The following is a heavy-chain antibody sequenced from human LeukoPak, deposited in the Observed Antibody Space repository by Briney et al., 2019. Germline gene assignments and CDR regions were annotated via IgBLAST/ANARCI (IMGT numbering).Heavy chain of an antibody. V-gene: IGHV3-64*04. J-gene: IGHJ4*02. CDR1: GFTFSSSA. CDR3: AKDIFGSSHFSLGY. D-gene: IGHD2-2*01. Sequence: GGSLRLSCSASGFTFSSSAMHWVRQAPGKGLEYVAAISSDAGSTYYADSVQGRFTISRDNSKNSLYLQMNSLRTEDTALYYCAKDIFGSSHFSLGYWGQGTLVTVSS. CDR2: ISSDAGST.